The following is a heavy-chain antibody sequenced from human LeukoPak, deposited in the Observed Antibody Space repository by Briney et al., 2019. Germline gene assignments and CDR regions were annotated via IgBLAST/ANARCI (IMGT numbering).Heavy chain of an antibody. V-gene: IGHV1-46*01. CDR2: INPSDGDT. D-gene: IGHD3-16*01. Sequence: ASVKVSCKASGYTFTSYYIHWVRQAPGQGLEWMGIINPSDGDTSYAQKFQGRVTMTRDTSTSTVYMEMSSLRSEDTAVYYCARDTGNTGTYVWGKHFDYWGQKILVTVSS. CDR3: ARDTGNTGTYVWGKHFDY. CDR1: GYTFTSYY. J-gene: IGHJ4*02.